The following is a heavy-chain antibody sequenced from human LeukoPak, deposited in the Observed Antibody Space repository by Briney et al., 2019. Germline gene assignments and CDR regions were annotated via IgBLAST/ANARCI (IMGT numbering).Heavy chain of an antibody. J-gene: IGHJ3*02. CDR1: GGTFSSYA. V-gene: IGHV1-69*13. D-gene: IGHD2-15*01. Sequence: ASVKVSCKASGGTFSSYAISWARQALGQGLEWMGGIIPIFGTANYAQKFQGRVTITADESTSTAYMELSSLRSEDTAVYYCARGVGYCSSGSCYHDAFDIWGQGTMVTVSS. CDR3: ARGVGYCSSGSCYHDAFDI. CDR2: IIPIFGTA.